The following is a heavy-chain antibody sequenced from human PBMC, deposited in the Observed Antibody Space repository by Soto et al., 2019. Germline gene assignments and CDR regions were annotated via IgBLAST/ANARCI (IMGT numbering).Heavy chain of an antibody. CDR1: GYTFTSYG. J-gene: IGHJ3*02. V-gene: IGHV1-18*01. D-gene: IGHD3-3*01. CDR2: ISAYNGNT. Sequence: ASVKVSCKASGYTFTSYGISWVRQAPGQGLEWMGWISAYNGNTNYAQKLQGRVTMATDTSTSTAYMEQRSLRSDDTAVYYCSRDMVKYYDFWSGYYNSLSFDIWGQGTMVTVSS. CDR3: SRDMVKYYDFWSGYYNSLSFDI.